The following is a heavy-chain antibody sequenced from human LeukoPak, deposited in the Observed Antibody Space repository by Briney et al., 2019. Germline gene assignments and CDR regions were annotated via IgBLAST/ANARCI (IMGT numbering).Heavy chain of an antibody. V-gene: IGHV3-30-3*01. D-gene: IGHD3-9*01. CDR1: GFTFRSYA. Sequence: GRSLRLSCAASGFTFRSYAMHWVRQAPGKGLEWVAVTSNDGNNKYHADSVKGRFTISRDNSKNTQYLQMNSLRTEDTAVYYCAREIFYGLDIWGQGTTVTVSS. CDR2: TSNDGNNK. CDR3: AREIFYGLDI. J-gene: IGHJ6*02.